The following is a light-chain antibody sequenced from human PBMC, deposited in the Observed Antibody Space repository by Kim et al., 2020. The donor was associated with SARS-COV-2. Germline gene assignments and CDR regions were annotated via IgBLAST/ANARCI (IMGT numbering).Light chain of an antibody. CDR2: KDS. Sequence: VSPGQTASITCAGDKLGDKYACWHQQKPGQSPVLVIYKDSKRPSGIPERVSGSNSGNTATLTISGTQAMDEADYYCQAWDSSTGVFGTGTKVTVL. CDR1: KLGDKY. J-gene: IGLJ1*01. V-gene: IGLV3-1*01. CDR3: QAWDSSTGV.